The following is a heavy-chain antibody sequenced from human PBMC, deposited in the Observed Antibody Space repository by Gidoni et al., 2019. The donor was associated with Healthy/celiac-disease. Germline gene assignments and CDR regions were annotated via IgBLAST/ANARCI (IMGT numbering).Heavy chain of an antibody. CDR2: ISSYNGNT. D-gene: IGHD6-19*01. V-gene: IGHV1-18*01. CDR1: GYTFTSYG. CDR3: AIDSRPLYSSGRSKFDY. J-gene: IGHJ4*02. Sequence: QVQLVQSGAEVKKPGASVKVSCKASGYTFTSYGSSWVRQAPGQGLEWMGWISSYNGNTNYEQKLQGRVTMTTDTYTSKAYMELRRLRSDDTAVDYCAIDSRPLYSSGRSKFDYWGQGTLVTVSS.